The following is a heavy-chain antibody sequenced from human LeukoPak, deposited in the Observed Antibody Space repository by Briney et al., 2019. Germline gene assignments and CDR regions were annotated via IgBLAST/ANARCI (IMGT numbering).Heavy chain of an antibody. D-gene: IGHD5-18*01. J-gene: IGHJ4*02. V-gene: IGHV4-59*11. Sequence: SSETLFLTCTVSGDSISSHYWGWLRQPPGKGLEWIAYLYGNMRTKDNPSLKGRVTLSSDTSKNQHSLRLSSVTAADTAVYYCATIKRGDVYGYFDFWGQGILVTVSS. CDR2: LYGNMRT. CDR1: GDSISSHY. CDR3: ATIKRGDVYGYFDF.